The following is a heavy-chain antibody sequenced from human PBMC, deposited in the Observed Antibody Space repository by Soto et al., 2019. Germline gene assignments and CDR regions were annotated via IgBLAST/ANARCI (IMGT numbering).Heavy chain of an antibody. D-gene: IGHD6-13*01. Sequence: QVQLQQWGAGLLKPSETLSLTCAVYGGSFTGYYWSWIRQPPGKGLEWIGEINHSGSTNYNPSLKSRLTISVDTFKNPFYLKMSSVTAADTAVYYRARGVGSWQQCRKRPDYWGQGTLVTVSS. J-gene: IGHJ4*02. CDR3: ARGVGSWQQCRKRPDY. CDR2: INHSGST. CDR1: GGSFTGYY. V-gene: IGHV4-34*01.